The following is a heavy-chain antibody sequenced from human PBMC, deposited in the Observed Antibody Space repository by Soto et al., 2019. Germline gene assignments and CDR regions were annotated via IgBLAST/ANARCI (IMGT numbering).Heavy chain of an antibody. V-gene: IGHV4-30-4*01. J-gene: IGHJ5*01. CDR2: IYKSTTT. CDR1: GDSISTVDYF. CDR3: ARGRYCLTGRGFPNWFDS. D-gene: IGHD2-15*01. Sequence: QVHLLESGPGLVKPSQTLSLTCSVSGDSISTVDYFWAWIRQPPGQALEYIGYIYKSTTTYYNPSFESRVASSLATSKSQFSLTVTSVTAADTAVYFCARGRYCLTGRGFPNWFDSWGQGTLVTVSS.